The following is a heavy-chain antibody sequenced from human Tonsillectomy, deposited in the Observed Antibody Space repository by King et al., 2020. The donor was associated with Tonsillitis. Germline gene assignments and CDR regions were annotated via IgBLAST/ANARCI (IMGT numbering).Heavy chain of an antibody. D-gene: IGHD6-6*01. J-gene: IGHJ4*01. Sequence: VQLVESGGGLVKPGRSLRLSCAASGFTFSDHYMSWIRQAPGKGLEWLSYISGGSAFTNYADSVKGRFTISRDNAKNSLFLQMNSVSADDTAIYYCASHVYSSLSEFDYWGRGIMVTVPS. V-gene: IGHV3-11*06. CDR3: ASHVYSSLSEFDY. CDR2: ISGGSAFT. CDR1: GFTFSDHY.